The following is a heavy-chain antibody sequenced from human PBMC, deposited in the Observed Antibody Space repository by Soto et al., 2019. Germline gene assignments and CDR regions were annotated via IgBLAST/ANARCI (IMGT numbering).Heavy chain of an antibody. CDR2: IYYSGST. V-gene: IGHV4-39*01. D-gene: IGHD5-18*01. CDR3: ARHVVVGYSYGYYFDD. J-gene: IGHJ4*02. Sequence: SETLSLTCTVSGGSISSSSYYWGWIRQPPGRGLEWIGSIYYSGSTYYNPSLKSRVTISVDTSKNQFSLKLSSVTAADTAVYYCARHVVVGYSYGYYFDDWGQGTLVTVSS. CDR1: GGSISSSSYY.